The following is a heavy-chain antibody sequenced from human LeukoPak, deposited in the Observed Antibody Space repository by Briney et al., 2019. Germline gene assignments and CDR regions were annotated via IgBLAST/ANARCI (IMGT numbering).Heavy chain of an antibody. Sequence: GGSLRLSCAASGFAVSSNYMSWVRQAPGKGLEWVAISYSGNTTYCADSVRGRFTISRDKSKNRLHLQMNSLRAEDTAVYYCATYSSGRRGYYFDSWGQGTLVTVSS. V-gene: IGHV3-66*01. CDR3: ATYSSGRRGYYFDS. D-gene: IGHD6-19*01. J-gene: IGHJ4*02. CDR1: GFAVSSNY. CDR2: SYSGNTT.